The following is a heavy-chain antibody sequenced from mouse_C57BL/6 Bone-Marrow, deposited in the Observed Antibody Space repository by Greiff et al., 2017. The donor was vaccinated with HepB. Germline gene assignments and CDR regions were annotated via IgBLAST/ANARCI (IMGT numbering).Heavy chain of an antibody. D-gene: IGHD3-1*01. J-gene: IGHJ2*01. CDR1: GFTFSDYY. Sequence: DVKLVESEGGLVQPGSSMKLSCTASGFTFSDYYMAWVRQVPEKGLEWVANINYDGSSTYYLDSLKSRFIISRDNAKNILYLQMSSLKSEDTATYYCARDARARYFDYWGQGTTLTVSS. CDR2: INYDGSST. CDR3: ARDARARYFDY. V-gene: IGHV5-16*01.